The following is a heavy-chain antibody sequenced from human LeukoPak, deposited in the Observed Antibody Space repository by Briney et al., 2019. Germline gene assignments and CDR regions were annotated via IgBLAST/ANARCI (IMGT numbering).Heavy chain of an antibody. CDR1: GFTFSNYA. J-gene: IGHJ4*02. CDR2: ISGSAGST. Sequence: GGSLRLSCAASGFTFSNYAMSWVRQAPGKGLEWVSGISGSAGSTYYADSVKGRFTISRDNSKNTLYLQMNSLTDDDTAVYYCAKKWGVGTTALDYFDYWGQGTLVTVSS. CDR3: AKKWGVGTTALDYFDY. D-gene: IGHD1-26*01. V-gene: IGHV3-23*01.